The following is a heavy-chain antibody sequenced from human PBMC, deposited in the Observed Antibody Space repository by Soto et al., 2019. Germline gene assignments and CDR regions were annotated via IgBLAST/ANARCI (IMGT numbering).Heavy chain of an antibody. D-gene: IGHD3-22*01. Sequence: PGESLKISCKGPGHLFNNHWIGWVRQTPGKGLEWMGLIFTRDSETKTSPSFQGQVTISADKSISTAYLQWSSLKASDTAMYYCARVMGYYYDSSGPFDYWGQGTLVTVSS. V-gene: IGHV5-51*01. J-gene: IGHJ4*02. CDR3: ARVMGYYYDSSGPFDY. CDR2: IFTRDSET. CDR1: GHLFNNHW.